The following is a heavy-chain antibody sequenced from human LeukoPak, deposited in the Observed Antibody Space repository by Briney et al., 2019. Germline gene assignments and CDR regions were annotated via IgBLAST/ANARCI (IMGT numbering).Heavy chain of an antibody. Sequence: PGGSLRLSCAASGFTFSSYAMSWVRQAPGKGLEWVSAISGSGGSTYYADSVKGRYTISRDNSKNTLYLQMNSLRAEDTAVYYCAKDQGALITMIVVVINAFDIWGQGTMVTVSS. CDR3: AKDQGALITMIVVVINAFDI. J-gene: IGHJ3*02. V-gene: IGHV3-23*01. D-gene: IGHD3-22*01. CDR1: GFTFSSYA. CDR2: ISGSGGST.